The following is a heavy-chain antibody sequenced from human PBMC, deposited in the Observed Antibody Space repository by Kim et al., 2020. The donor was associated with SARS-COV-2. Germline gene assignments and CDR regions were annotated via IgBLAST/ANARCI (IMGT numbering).Heavy chain of an antibody. D-gene: IGHD3-9*01. CDR3: ARAKGGYFDWSPLDY. J-gene: IGHJ4*02. V-gene: IGHV3-13*01. Sequence: GSVKGRLTISSENAKTSLYLQMNSLRAGDTAVYYCARAKGGYFDWSPLDYWGQGTLVTVSS.